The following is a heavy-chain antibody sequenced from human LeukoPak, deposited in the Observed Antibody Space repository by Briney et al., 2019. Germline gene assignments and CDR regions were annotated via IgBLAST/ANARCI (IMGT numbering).Heavy chain of an antibody. CDR3: ASVKDKASWALDY. CDR1: GFNFNVAW. Sequence: GGSLRLSCVTSGFNFNVAWMTWVRQAPGKGLEWVGRIKSKGSDETTDYAASVKDIFAISRDDSKSTLYLQMNSLKTEDTAVYYCASVKDKASWALDYWGQGTLVTVSS. J-gene: IGHJ4*02. CDR2: IKSKGSDETT. V-gene: IGHV3-15*01. D-gene: IGHD1-26*01.